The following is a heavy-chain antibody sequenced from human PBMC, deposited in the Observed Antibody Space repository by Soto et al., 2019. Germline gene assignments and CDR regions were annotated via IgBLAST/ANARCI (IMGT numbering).Heavy chain of an antibody. D-gene: IGHD6-13*01. CDR2: IIPIFGTA. CDR3: ARDAYIAAAGTGYCYGMDV. CDR1: GGTFSSYA. V-gene: IGHV1-69*12. Sequence: QVQLVQSGAEVKKPGSSVKVSCKASGGTFSSYAISWVRQAPGQGLEWMGGIIPIFGTANYAQKFQGRVTGTAEESTSTVYMELSSLRSEDTDVYYCARDAYIAAAGTGYCYGMDVWGQGTTVTVSS. J-gene: IGHJ6*02.